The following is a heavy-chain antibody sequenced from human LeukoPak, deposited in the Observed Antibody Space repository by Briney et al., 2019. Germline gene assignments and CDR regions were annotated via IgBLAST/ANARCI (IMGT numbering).Heavy chain of an antibody. Sequence: GGSLRLSCAASGFTFSNYGMHWVRQAPGKGLEWVAVIWYDGSNKYYADSVKGRFTISRDNSKNTLYLQMNSLRAEDTAVYYCASGNISTFDYWGQGTLVTVSS. CDR1: GFTFSNYG. CDR3: ASGNISTFDY. CDR2: IWYDGSNK. D-gene: IGHD1/OR15-1a*01. J-gene: IGHJ4*02. V-gene: IGHV3-33*08.